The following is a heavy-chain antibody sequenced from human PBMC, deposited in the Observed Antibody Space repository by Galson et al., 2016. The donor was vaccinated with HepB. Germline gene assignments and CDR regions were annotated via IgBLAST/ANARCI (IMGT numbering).Heavy chain of an antibody. V-gene: IGHV4-59*01. D-gene: IGHD3-3*01. J-gene: IGHJ5*02. CDR1: GDSISSYC. Sequence: SETLSLTCTVSGDSISSYCWSWIRQPPGKGLEWVGYIGHSGTTNYNPSLKSRVTIYADTSKNPFSLKLSSVTAADTAIYYCARDGGRAGYEFWSGYFTNWFDPWGQGTLVIVSS. CDR2: IGHSGTT. CDR3: ARDGGRAGYEFWSGYFTNWFDP.